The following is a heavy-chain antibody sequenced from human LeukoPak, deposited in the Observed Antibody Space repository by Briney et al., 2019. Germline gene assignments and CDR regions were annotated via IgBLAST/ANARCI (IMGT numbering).Heavy chain of an antibody. D-gene: IGHD3-3*01. CDR3: ARQRAYDFWSGSYYFDY. Sequence: GESLKISCRGSGYSFTSYWIGWVRQMPGKGLEWMGIIYPGDSDTRYSPSFQGQVTISADKSISTAYLQWSSLKASDTAMYYCARQRAYDFWSGSYYFDYWGQGTLVTVSS. V-gene: IGHV5-51*01. CDR2: IYPGDSDT. CDR1: GYSFTSYW. J-gene: IGHJ4*02.